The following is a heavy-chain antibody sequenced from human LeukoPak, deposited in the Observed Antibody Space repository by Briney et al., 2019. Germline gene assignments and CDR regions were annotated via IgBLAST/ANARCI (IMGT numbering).Heavy chain of an antibody. CDR2: SSAYNGRT. D-gene: IGHD3-16*02. Sequence: ASVKVSCKASGYTFTNYGISWVRQAPGQGLEWMGCSSAYNGRTNYAQKFQGRVTMTTDTSTSTAYMELRSLTSDDTAMYYCARGLLTFGGVIGGPQALEYFQHWGQGTLVTVSS. CDR1: GYTFTNYG. J-gene: IGHJ1*01. V-gene: IGHV1-18*01. CDR3: ARGLLTFGGVIGGPQALEYFQH.